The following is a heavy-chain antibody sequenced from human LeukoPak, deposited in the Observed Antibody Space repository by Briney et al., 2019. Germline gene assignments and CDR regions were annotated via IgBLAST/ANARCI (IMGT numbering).Heavy chain of an antibody. CDR2: IIPIFGTA. CDR1: GGTFSSYA. CDR3: AKDIAAAGTSGGYMDV. Sequence: SVKVSCKASGGTFSSYAISWVRQAPGQGLEWMGGIIPIFGTANYAQKFQGRVTITADKSTSTAYMELSSLRSEDTAVYYCAKDIAAAGTSGGYMDVWGKGTTVTISS. D-gene: IGHD6-13*01. V-gene: IGHV1-69*06. J-gene: IGHJ6*03.